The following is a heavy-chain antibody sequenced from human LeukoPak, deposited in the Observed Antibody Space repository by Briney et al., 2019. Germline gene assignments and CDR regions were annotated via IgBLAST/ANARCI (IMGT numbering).Heavy chain of an antibody. J-gene: IGHJ4*02. V-gene: IGHV3-23*01. CDR1: GGSISSGGYY. CDR3: ARGGLTGHFDY. CDR2: ISGSGVNT. D-gene: IGHD7-27*01. Sequence: PSETLSLTCTVSGGSISSGGYYWSWIRQAPGKALEWVSAISGSGVNTYYEDSVKGRFTMSRDNSKNTLYLQMNSLRAEDTAVYYCARGGLTGHFDYWGQGTLVTVSS.